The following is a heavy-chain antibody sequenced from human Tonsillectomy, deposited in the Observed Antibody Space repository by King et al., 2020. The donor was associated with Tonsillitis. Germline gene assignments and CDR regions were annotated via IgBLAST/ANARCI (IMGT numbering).Heavy chain of an antibody. CDR1: GGATTTHSYY. J-gene: IGHJ4*02. D-gene: IGHD3-16*02. V-gene: IGHV4-39*01. CDR3: ARQTYDYLWGSYRPTFDY. CDR2: IVVTWST. Sequence: QLQESGPGLVKLSETLSLTCTVSGGATTTHSYYWGGIRQPPVKGLDWVASIVVTWSTKFSPSLKRRVTISVATSKNQFSLRLSSVTAADTAVYYCARQTYDYLWGSYRPTFDYWGQGTLVTVSS.